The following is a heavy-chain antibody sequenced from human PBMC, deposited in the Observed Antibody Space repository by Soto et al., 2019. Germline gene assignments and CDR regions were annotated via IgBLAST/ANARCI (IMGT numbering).Heavy chain of an antibody. D-gene: IGHD6-25*01. V-gene: IGHV3-23*01. CDR1: GFTFSSYA. CDR2: ISGSGGTT. Sequence: EVQLLESGGGLVQPGGSLRLSCAASGFTFSSYAMSWVRQAPGKGLERVSAISGSGGTTYYADSVKGRFAISRDTSKKPLYLQMYTLGAGDTAVYYCAKFSVATGGNSGWPWSFHYWGQLTLVTVSS. CDR3: AKFSVATGGNSGWPWSFHY. J-gene: IGHJ4*02.